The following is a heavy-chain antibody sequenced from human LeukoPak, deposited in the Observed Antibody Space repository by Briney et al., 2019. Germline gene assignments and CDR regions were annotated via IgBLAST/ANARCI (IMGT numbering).Heavy chain of an antibody. Sequence: SETLSLTCTASGGSISSGGYYWSWIRQHPGKGLEWIGYIYYSGSTYYNPSLKSRVTISVDTSKNQFSLKLSSVTTADTAVYYCARDRPISSSRSPLIQHWGQGTLVTVSS. D-gene: IGHD6-13*01. CDR3: ARDRPISSSRSPLIQH. CDR1: GGSISSGGYY. CDR2: IYYSGST. V-gene: IGHV4-31*03. J-gene: IGHJ1*01.